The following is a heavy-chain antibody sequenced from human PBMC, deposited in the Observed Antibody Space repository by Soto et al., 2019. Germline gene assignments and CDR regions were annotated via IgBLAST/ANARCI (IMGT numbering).Heavy chain of an antibody. Sequence: PGGSLRLSCAASGFTVSSNYMSWVRQAPGKGLEWVSVIYSGGSTYYADSVKGRFTISRDNSKNTLYLQMNSLRAEDTAVYYCARGLDNGGSCSFDYWGQGTLVTVSS. CDR2: IYSGGST. CDR3: ARGLDNGGSCSFDY. V-gene: IGHV3-66*01. CDR1: GFTVSSNY. J-gene: IGHJ4*02. D-gene: IGHD2-15*01.